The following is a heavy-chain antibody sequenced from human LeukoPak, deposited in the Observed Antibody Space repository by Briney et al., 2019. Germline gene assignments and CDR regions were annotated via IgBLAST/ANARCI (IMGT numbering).Heavy chain of an antibody. CDR2: IKSKTDDGTT. V-gene: IGHV3-15*01. CDR1: GFTFSNAW. J-gene: IGHJ3*02. Sequence: GGSLRLSCAASGFTFSNAWMSWVRQAPGKGLEWVGRIKSKTDDGTTDYAAPVKGRFTISRDDSKNTLYLQMNSLKTEDTAVYYCTGYSSGDAFDIWGQGTMVTVSS. CDR3: TGYSSGDAFDI. D-gene: IGHD6-19*01.